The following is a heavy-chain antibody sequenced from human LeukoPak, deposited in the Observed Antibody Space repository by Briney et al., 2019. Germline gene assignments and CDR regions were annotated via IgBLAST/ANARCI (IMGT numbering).Heavy chain of an antibody. Sequence: GGSLRLSCAASGFTFDDYGMSWVRQAPGKGLEWVSGINWNGGSTGYADSVKGRFTISRDNAKNSLYLQMNSLRAEDTALYYCAREKRELRGTILSDYWGQGTLVTVSS. V-gene: IGHV3-20*04. D-gene: IGHD1-26*01. CDR2: INWNGGST. J-gene: IGHJ4*02. CDR1: GFTFDDYG. CDR3: AREKRELRGTILSDY.